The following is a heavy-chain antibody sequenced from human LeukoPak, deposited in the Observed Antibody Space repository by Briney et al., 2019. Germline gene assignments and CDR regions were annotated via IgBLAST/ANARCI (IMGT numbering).Heavy chain of an antibody. CDR1: GFTVSRYY. CDR2: IYSGGDT. CDR3: ARAFRTSYYAFDM. V-gene: IGHV3-66*01. Sequence: GGSLRLSCAASGFTVSRYYMSWVRQAPGKGLEWVSVIYSGGDTYRADSVKDRISISRDNSKNTVYLQMDSLRAEDTAVYYCARAFRTSYYAFDMWGQGTMVTVSS. J-gene: IGHJ3*02. D-gene: IGHD3-10*01.